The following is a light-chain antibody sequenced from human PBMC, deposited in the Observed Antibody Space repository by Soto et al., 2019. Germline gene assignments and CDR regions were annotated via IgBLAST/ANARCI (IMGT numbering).Light chain of an antibody. CDR2: EVS. V-gene: IGLV2-23*02. J-gene: IGLJ2*01. CDR3: CSYAGSGIVV. CDR1: SSDVGSYNL. Sequence: QSALTQPASVSGSPEQSITISCTGTSSDVGSYNLVSWYQQHPGKVPKLMIYEVSKRPSGVSNRFSGSKFGNTASLTISGLQAEDEADYYCCSYAGSGIVVFGAGTKVTVL.